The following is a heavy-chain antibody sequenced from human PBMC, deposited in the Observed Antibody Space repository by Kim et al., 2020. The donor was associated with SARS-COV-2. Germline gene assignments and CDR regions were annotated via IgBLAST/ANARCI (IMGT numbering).Heavy chain of an antibody. J-gene: IGHJ4*02. Sequence: YSPSFQGQVTISADKSISTAYLQWSSLKASDTAMYYCARKDYYDSSGYAYWGQGTLVTVSS. CDR3: ARKDYYDSSGYAY. D-gene: IGHD3-22*01. V-gene: IGHV5-51*01.